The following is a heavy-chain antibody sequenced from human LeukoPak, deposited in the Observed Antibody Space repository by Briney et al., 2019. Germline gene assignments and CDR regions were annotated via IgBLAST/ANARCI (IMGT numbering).Heavy chain of an antibody. J-gene: IGHJ4*02. CDR3: ARERYCSGGSCPYFDY. CDR1: GGSISSGGYY. Sequence: PSQTLSLTCTVSGGSISSGGYYWSWIRQHPGKGLEWIGYIYYSGSTYYNPSLRSRVTISVDTSKNQFSLKLSSVIAADTAVYYCARERYCSGGSCPYFDYWGQGTLVTVSS. CDR2: IYYSGST. D-gene: IGHD2-15*01. V-gene: IGHV4-31*03.